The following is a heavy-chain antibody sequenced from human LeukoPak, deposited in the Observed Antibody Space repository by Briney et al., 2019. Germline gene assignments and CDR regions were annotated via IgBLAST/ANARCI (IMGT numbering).Heavy chain of an antibody. CDR2: ISSSSRTI. J-gene: IGHJ4*02. Sequence: GGSLRLSCAASGFTFTRNSMNWVRQAPGKGLEWVSYISSSSRTIYYADSVRGRFTISRDNAKSSLYLQMNILRDEDTAVYYCARSPYDLLTGTTWHLFDYWGQGTVVAVSS. D-gene: IGHD3-9*01. CDR1: GFTFTRNS. V-gene: IGHV3-48*02. CDR3: ARSPYDLLTGTTWHLFDY.